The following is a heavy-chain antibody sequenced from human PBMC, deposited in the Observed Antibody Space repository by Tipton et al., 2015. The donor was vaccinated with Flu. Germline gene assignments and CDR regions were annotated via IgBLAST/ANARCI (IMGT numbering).Heavy chain of an antibody. CDR2: ISWNSGGI. CDR3: ARVWGYSYYFDF. Sequence: SLRLSCAVSGFTFDDYAMHWVRQAPGKGLEWVSSISWNSGGIGYADSVKGRFTISRDNAKNSLYLQMHSLRAEDTAVYYCARVWGYSYYFDFWGQGTLVTVSS. CDR1: GFTFDDYA. J-gene: IGHJ4*02. D-gene: IGHD3-16*01. V-gene: IGHV3-9*01.